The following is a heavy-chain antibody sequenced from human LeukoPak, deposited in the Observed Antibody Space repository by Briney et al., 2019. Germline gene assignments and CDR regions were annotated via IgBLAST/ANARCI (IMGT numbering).Heavy chain of an antibody. V-gene: IGHV1-18*01. J-gene: IGHJ4*02. CDR2: ISAYNGNT. CDR1: GYTFTSYG. D-gene: IGHD2-21*02. Sequence: SVKVSCKASGYTFTSYGISWVRQAPGQGLEWMGWISAYNGNTNYAQKLQGRVTMTTDTSTSTAYMELRSLRSDDTAVYYCARVAYCGGDCYSAFDYWGQGTLVTVSS. CDR3: ARVAYCGGDCYSAFDY.